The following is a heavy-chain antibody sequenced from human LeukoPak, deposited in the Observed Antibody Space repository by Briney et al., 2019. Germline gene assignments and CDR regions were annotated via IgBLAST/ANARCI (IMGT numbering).Heavy chain of an antibody. CDR3: ARAYYDILTGYDY. J-gene: IGHJ4*02. Sequence: ASVKASCKASGYTFTGYYMHWVRQAPGQGLEWMGWINPNSGGTNYAQKFQGRVTMTRDTSISTAYMELSRLRSDDTAVYYCARAYYDILTGYDYWGQGTLVTVSS. CDR1: GYTFTGYY. D-gene: IGHD3-9*01. CDR2: INPNSGGT. V-gene: IGHV1-2*02.